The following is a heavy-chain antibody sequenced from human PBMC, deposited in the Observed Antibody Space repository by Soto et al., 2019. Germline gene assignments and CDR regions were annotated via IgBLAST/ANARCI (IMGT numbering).Heavy chain of an antibody. Sequence: SETLSLTCTVSGGSISSNYWTWIRQPPGKGLEWIGYVYNSGSTNYNPSLKRRVTISEDTSKSQFSLKVNSMTAADTAVYYCARYRREAVAGYTLDNWGQGMLVTVSS. V-gene: IGHV4-59*01. CDR1: GGSISSNY. CDR3: ARYRREAVAGYTLDN. J-gene: IGHJ4*02. CDR2: VYNSGST. D-gene: IGHD6-13*01.